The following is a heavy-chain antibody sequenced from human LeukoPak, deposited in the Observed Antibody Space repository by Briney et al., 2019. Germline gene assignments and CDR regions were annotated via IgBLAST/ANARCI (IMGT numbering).Heavy chain of an antibody. Sequence: ASVKVSCKASGGTFSSYAISWVRQAPGQGLEWMGGIIPIFGTANYAQKFQGRVTITTDESTSTAYMELSSLRSEDTAVCYCARASVYDSAYYYYYMDVWGKGTTVTVSS. V-gene: IGHV1-69*05. CDR3: ARASVYDSAYYYYYMDV. CDR1: GGTFSSYA. J-gene: IGHJ6*03. D-gene: IGHD2/OR15-2a*01. CDR2: IIPIFGTA.